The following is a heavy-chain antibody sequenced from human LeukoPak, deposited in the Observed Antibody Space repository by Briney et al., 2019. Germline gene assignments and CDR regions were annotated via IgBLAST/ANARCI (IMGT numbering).Heavy chain of an antibody. D-gene: IGHD3-10*01. CDR1: GFRFSDFG. CDR2: IRNDGSNE. CDR3: VRDGEEILEYLTSFYYYGMEV. Sequence: GGSLRLSCTASGFRFSDFGMHWVRQAPGKGLEWVAVIRNDGSNEYYADSVKGRFTISRDNSQNMLHLQMNSLRAEDTAVYYCVRDGEEILEYLTSFYYYGMEVWGQGTTVIVSS. J-gene: IGHJ6*02. V-gene: IGHV3-33*01.